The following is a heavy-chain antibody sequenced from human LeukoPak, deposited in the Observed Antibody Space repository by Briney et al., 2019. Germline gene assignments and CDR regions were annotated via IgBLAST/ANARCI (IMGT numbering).Heavy chain of an antibody. D-gene: IGHD1-26*01. CDR3: ARGTGARGAFDI. CDR1: GFTFSSYE. J-gene: IGHJ3*02. CDR2: ISSSGSTI. Sequence: GGSLRLSCAASGFTFSSYEMNWVRQAPGKGLEWVSYISSSGSTIYYADSVKGRFTISRGNAKNSLYLQMNSLRAEDTAVYYCARGTGARGAFDIWGQGTMVTVSS. V-gene: IGHV3-48*03.